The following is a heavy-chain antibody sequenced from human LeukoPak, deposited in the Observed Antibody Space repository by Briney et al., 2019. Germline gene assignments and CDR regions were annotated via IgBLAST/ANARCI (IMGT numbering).Heavy chain of an antibody. J-gene: IGHJ4*02. CDR3: ARGHIAAAGTGHDY. V-gene: IGHV3-23*01. CDR2: ISGSGGST. CDR1: GFTFSSYA. D-gene: IGHD6-13*01. Sequence: PGGSLRLSCAASGFTFSSYAMSWVRQAPGKGLEWVSAISGSGGSTYYADSVKGRFTISRDNSKNTLYLQMNSLRAEDTAVYYCARGHIAAAGTGHDYWGQGTLVTVSS.